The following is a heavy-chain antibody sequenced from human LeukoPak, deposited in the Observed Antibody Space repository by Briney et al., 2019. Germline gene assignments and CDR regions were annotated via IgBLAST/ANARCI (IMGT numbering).Heavy chain of an antibody. CDR3: ARVSGEQWLALFDY. D-gene: IGHD6-19*01. J-gene: IGHJ4*02. CDR2: ISGFNGNT. Sequence: ASVKVSCKASGYTYTSYAFIWVRQAPGQGLEWMGWISGFNGNTNYAQNLQGRVTMTTDTSTSTAYMELRSLRSDDTATYYCARVSGEQWLALFDYWGQGTLVTVSS. V-gene: IGHV1-18*01. CDR1: GYTYTSYA.